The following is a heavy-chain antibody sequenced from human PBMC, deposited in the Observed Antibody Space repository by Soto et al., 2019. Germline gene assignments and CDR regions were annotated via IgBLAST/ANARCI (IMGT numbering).Heavy chain of an antibody. V-gene: IGHV3-23*01. Sequence: TGGSLRLSCAASGFPFSDHAMHWVRQTPGKGLEWVSAITGRGDSTYYADSVKGRFTISRDNSKSTLYLQMNSLRAEDTAVYYCAKVTGYCSSSSCRRDYYYYYGMDVWGQGTTVTVSS. CDR3: AKVTGYCSSSSCRRDYYYYYGMDV. D-gene: IGHD2-2*01. CDR1: GFPFSDHA. CDR2: ITGRGDST. J-gene: IGHJ6*02.